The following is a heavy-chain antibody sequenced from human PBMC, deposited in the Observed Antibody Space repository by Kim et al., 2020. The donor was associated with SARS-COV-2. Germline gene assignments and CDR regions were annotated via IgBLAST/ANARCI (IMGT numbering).Heavy chain of an antibody. CDR3: ANEKRGNFWSGYPYYYYG. CDR1: GFTFSSYG. J-gene: IGHJ6*01. D-gene: IGHD3-3*01. CDR2: ISYDGSNK. V-gene: IGHV3-30*18. Sequence: GGSLRLSCAASGFTFSSYGMHWVRQAPGKGLEWVAVISYDGSNKYYADSVKGRFTISRDNSKNTLYLQMNSLRAEDTAVYYCANEKRGNFWSGYPYYYYG.